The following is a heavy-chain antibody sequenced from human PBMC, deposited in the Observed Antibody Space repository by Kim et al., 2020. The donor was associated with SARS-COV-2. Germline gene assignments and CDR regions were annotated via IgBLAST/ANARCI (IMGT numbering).Heavy chain of an antibody. Sequence: GGSLRLSCAASGFTFSSYAMSWVRQAPGKGLEWVSAISGSGGSTYYADSVKGRFTISRDNSKNTLYLQMNSLRAEDTAVYYCAKDYSSPIRPYYFDYWGQGTLVTVSS. CDR1: GFTFSSYA. J-gene: IGHJ4*02. V-gene: IGHV3-23*01. CDR2: ISGSGGST. D-gene: IGHD6-13*01. CDR3: AKDYSSPIRPYYFDY.